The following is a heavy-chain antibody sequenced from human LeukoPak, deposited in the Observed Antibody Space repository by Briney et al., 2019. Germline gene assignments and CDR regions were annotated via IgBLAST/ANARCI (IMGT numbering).Heavy chain of an antibody. V-gene: IGHV3-7*01. D-gene: IGHD4-17*01. CDR3: ARGDDYGDYKHDYFDY. CDR1: GFTFSRYW. CDR2: IKHDGSET. Sequence: GGSLRLSCAASGFTFSRYWMSWVRQAPGKGLECVANIKHDGSETFYVDSVKGRFTISRDNAKNSPYVQMNSLRAEDTAVYYCARGDDYGDYKHDYFDYWGQGTLVTVSS. J-gene: IGHJ4*02.